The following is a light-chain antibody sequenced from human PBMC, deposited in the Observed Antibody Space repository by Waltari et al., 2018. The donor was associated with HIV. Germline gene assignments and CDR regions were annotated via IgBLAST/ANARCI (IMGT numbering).Light chain of an antibody. CDR2: DVT. CDR3: SSYVGSSTAWL. Sequence: QSALTQPASVSGSPGQSIVISCTGTSDDVGYYNYVSWYQQHPGNVPNLVIYDVTSRPSGVSNRFSGSRSGNTASLTISGLRADDEADYYCSSYVGSSTAWLFGGGTKLTV. J-gene: IGLJ3*02. CDR1: SDDVGYYNY. V-gene: IGLV2-14*03.